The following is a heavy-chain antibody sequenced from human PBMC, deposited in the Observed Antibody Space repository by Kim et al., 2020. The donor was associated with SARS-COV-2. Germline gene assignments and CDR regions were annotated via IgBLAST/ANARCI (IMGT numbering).Heavy chain of an antibody. Sequence: ASVKVSCKASGYTFTSYGISWVRQAPGQGLEWMGWISAYNGNTNYAQKLQGRVTMTTDTSTSTAYMELRSLRSDDTAVYYCARPGVHGWVAENYGMDVWGQGTTVTVSS. D-gene: IGHD2-15*01. CDR2: ISAYNGNT. V-gene: IGHV1-18*01. CDR3: ARPGVHGWVAENYGMDV. CDR1: GYTFTSYG. J-gene: IGHJ6*02.